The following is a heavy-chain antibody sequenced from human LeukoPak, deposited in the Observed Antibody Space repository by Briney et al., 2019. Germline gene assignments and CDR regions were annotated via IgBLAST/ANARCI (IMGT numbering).Heavy chain of an antibody. J-gene: IGHJ4*02. Sequence: GASVKVSCKASGYTFTGYYMSWVRQAPGQGLEWMGWINPNSGDTNYAQKFQGRVTMTRDTSISTAYMELSRLRSDDTAVYYCARDSEHSDWGYIVYWGQGTLVTVSS. D-gene: IGHD7-27*01. CDR3: ARDSEHSDWGYIVY. CDR2: INPNSGDT. CDR1: GYTFTGYY. V-gene: IGHV1-2*02.